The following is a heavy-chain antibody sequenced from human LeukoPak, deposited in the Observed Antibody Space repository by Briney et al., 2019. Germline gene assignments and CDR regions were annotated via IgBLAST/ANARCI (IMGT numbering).Heavy chain of an antibody. J-gene: IGHJ4*02. CDR1: GFTFSNYA. Sequence: GGSLRLSCAASGFTFSNYAMNWVRQAPGKGREWVSGINWNGGSTGYADSVKGRFTISRDNAKNSLYLQMNSLRAEDTALYYCARATVTKGFDYWGQGTLVTVSS. CDR2: INWNGGST. CDR3: ARATVTKGFDY. V-gene: IGHV3-20*04. D-gene: IGHD4-17*01.